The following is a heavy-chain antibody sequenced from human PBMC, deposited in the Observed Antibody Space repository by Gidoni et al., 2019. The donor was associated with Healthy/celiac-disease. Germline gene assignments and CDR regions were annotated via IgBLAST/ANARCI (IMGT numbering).Heavy chain of an antibody. CDR1: GFPVSSNY. V-gene: IGHV3-53*01. CDR2: IYSGGST. Sequence: EVQLVESGGGLLQPGGSLRLSCAASGFPVSSNYMSWVRQAPGKGLEWVSVIYSGGSTYYADSVKGRFTISRDNSKNTLYLQMNSLRAEDTAVYYCARGMTGNWYYYYGMDVWGQGTTVTVSS. J-gene: IGHJ6*02. CDR3: ARGMTGNWYYYYGMDV. D-gene: IGHD2-8*01.